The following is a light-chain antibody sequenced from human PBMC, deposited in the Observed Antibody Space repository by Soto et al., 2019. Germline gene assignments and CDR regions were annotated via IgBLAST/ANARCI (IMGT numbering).Light chain of an antibody. CDR3: SSYTSSSTRV. V-gene: IGLV2-14*01. CDR1: SSDVGAYDY. J-gene: IGLJ1*01. Sequence: QSALTQPASVSGSPGQSITISCTGTSSDVGAYDYVSWYQHHPGKAPKLMIHEVSDRPSGISNRFSGSKSGNTASLTISGLQAEDEADYYCSSYTSSSTRVFGTGTQLTVL. CDR2: EVS.